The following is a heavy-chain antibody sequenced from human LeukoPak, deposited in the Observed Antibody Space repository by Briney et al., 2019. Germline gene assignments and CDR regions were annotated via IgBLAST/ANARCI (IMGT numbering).Heavy chain of an antibody. CDR1: GYTFTSYD. V-gene: IGHV1-2*02. Sequence: ASVKVSCKASGYTFTSYDINWVRQATGQGLEWMGWINPNSGGTNYAQKFQGRVTMTRDTSISTAYMELSRLRSDDTAVYYCARESPSSSGWYLDYWGQGTLVTVSS. CDR2: INPNSGGT. CDR3: ARESPSSSGWYLDY. D-gene: IGHD6-19*01. J-gene: IGHJ4*02.